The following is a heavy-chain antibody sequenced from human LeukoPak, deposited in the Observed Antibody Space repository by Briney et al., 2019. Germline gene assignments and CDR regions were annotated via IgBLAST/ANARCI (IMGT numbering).Heavy chain of an antibody. CDR1: GYTFTSYA. CDR3: ARDIPLRPGRDFWSGYYTPSFDH. Sequence: ASVKVSCKASGYTFTSYAMNWVRQAPGQGLEWMGWINTNTGNPTYAQGFTGRFVFSLDTSVSTAYLQISSLKAEDTAVYYCARDIPLRPGRDFWSGYYTPSFDHWGQGTLVTVSS. CDR2: INTNTGNP. V-gene: IGHV7-4-1*02. J-gene: IGHJ4*02. D-gene: IGHD3-3*01.